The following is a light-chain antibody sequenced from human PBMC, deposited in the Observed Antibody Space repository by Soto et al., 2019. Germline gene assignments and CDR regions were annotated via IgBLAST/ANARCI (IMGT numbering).Light chain of an antibody. CDR2: DVD. CDR3: SSYTSSSTLV. CDR1: RSDVGTFKY. V-gene: IGLV2-14*01. J-gene: IGLJ2*01. Sequence: QSVLTQPASVSGSPGQSITISCTGTRSDVGTFKYVSWYQRHPGKGPKLLIYDVDSRPSGVSNRFSGSKSGNTASLTISGLQAEDEADYYCSSYTSSSTLVFGGGTKLTVL.